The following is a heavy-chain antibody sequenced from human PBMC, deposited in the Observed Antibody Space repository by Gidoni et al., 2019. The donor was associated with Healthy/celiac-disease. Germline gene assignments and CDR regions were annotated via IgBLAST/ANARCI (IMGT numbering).Heavy chain of an antibody. J-gene: IGHJ6*02. V-gene: IGHV1-69*08. Sequence: QVQLVQSGTEVKKPGSSVKVSCKVSGGTFSSYTISWVRQAPGQGLEWMGRIIPILGIANYAQKFQGRVTITADKSTSTAYMELSSLRSEDTAVYYCARDIGTPYYYYGMDVWGQGTTVTVSS. CDR3: ARDIGTPYYYYGMDV. CDR1: GGTFSSYT. D-gene: IGHD1-1*01. CDR2: IIPILGIA.